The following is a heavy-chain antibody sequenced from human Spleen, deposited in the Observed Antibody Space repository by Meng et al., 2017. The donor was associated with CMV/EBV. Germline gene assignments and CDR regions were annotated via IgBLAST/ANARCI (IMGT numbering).Heavy chain of an antibody. CDR2: INPSGDNT. Sequence: ASVKVSCKASGYTLISYYLHWVRQAPGQGLEWMGIINPSGDNTNYAQKFQGRVTMTRNTSISTAYMELRSLRSEDTAVYYCARKMSLAATGNYYGMDVWGQGTTVTVSS. CDR1: GYTLISYY. CDR3: ARKMSLAATGNYYGMDV. D-gene: IGHD6-25*01. V-gene: IGHV1-46*01. J-gene: IGHJ6*02.